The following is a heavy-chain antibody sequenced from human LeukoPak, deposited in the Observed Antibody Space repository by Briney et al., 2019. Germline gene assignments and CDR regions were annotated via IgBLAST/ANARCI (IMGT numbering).Heavy chain of an antibody. V-gene: IGHV4-39*07. CDR2: IYYSGST. D-gene: IGHD3-10*01. CDR3: ARESGITMVPQGLAFDI. J-gene: IGHJ3*02. Sequence: PSETLSLTCTVSGGSISSYYWSWIRQPPGKGLEWIGSIYYSGSTYYNPSLKSRVTISVDTSKNQFSLKLSSVTAADTAVYYCARESGITMVPQGLAFDIWGQGTMVTVSS. CDR1: GGSISSYY.